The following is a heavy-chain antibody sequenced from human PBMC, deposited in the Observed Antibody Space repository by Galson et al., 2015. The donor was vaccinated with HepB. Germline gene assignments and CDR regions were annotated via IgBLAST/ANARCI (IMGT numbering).Heavy chain of an antibody. D-gene: IGHD3-10*01. Sequence: SLRLSCAASGFTFSPYAMRWVRQAPGKGLEWVGIISYDGSHQYYGDSVKGRFTISRDNSKNTLYLQMHSLRGTDTAVYYCARDSGWYFDLWGRGTLVTVSS. V-gene: IGHV3-30*03. CDR3: ARDSGWYFDL. CDR2: ISYDGSHQ. CDR1: GFTFSPYA. J-gene: IGHJ2*01.